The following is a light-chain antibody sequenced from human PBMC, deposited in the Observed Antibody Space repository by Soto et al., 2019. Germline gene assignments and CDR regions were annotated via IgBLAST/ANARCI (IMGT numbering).Light chain of an antibody. CDR1: HSDIGAGYG. CDR3: QSFDSSRIGLL. J-gene: IGLJ2*01. CDR2: DTT. Sequence: QSVLTQPPSVSAAPGQRVTISCTGSHSDIGAGYGVHWYQQFPHSAPKLLIYDTTNRPSGVPDRFSGSRSGTSASLAITGLQAEDEADYYCQSFDSSRIGLLFGGGTKLTVL. V-gene: IGLV1-40*01.